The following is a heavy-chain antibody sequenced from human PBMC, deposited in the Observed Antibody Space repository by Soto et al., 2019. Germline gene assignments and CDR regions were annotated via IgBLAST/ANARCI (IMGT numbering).Heavy chain of an antibody. D-gene: IGHD3-16*02. CDR3: ARAPGDDYVWGSYRYFFDY. Sequence: PSETLSLTCTVSGGSISSGGYYWSWIRQHPGKGLEWIGYIYYGGSTYYNPSLKSRVTISVDTSKNQFSLKLSSVTAADTAVCYCARAPGDDYVWGSYRYFFDYWGQGTLVPVSS. J-gene: IGHJ4*02. V-gene: IGHV4-31*03. CDR2: IYYGGST. CDR1: GGSISSGGYY.